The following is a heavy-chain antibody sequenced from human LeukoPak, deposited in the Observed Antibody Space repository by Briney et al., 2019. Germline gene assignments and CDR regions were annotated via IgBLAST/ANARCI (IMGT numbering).Heavy chain of an antibody. Sequence: SETLSLTCIISGGSISSSTYYWGWIRQPPGKGLEWIGTLSYSGKTYYNPSLKSRVTISIDTSKNQFSLKLSSVTAADTAVYYCAVGYCSGGSCYSADYWGQGTLVTVSS. V-gene: IGHV4-39*07. J-gene: IGHJ4*02. CDR2: LSYSGKT. D-gene: IGHD2-15*01. CDR3: AVGYCSGGSCYSADY. CDR1: GGSISSSTYY.